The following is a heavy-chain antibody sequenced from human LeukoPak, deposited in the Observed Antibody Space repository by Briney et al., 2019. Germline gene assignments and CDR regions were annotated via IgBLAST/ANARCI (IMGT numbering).Heavy chain of an antibody. Sequence: PSETLSLTCAVYGGSFSGYYWSWIRQPPGKGLEWIGEINHSGSTNYNPSLKSRVTISVDTSKNQFSLKLSSVTAADTAVYYCANSREGEGDYWGQGTLVTVSS. CDR1: GGSFSGYY. CDR2: INHSGST. CDR3: ANSREGEGDY. V-gene: IGHV4-34*01. J-gene: IGHJ4*02. D-gene: IGHD1-26*01.